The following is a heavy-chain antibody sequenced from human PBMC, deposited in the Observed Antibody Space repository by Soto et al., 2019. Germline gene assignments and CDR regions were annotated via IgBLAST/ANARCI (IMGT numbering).Heavy chain of an antibody. J-gene: IGHJ4*02. CDR3: ARQIYDSDSGPNCQYYFDX. CDR1: GYSFAGYW. D-gene: IGHD3-22*01. CDR2: IDTSDSQT. Sequence: PGESLKISCKGSGYSFAGYWITWVRQMPGKGLEWMGMIDTSDSQTYYSPSLRGHVTISAAKSITTVFLQWSSLRASDTAMYYCARQIYDSDSGPNCQYYFDXWGQGTLVTVSX. V-gene: IGHV5-10-1*01.